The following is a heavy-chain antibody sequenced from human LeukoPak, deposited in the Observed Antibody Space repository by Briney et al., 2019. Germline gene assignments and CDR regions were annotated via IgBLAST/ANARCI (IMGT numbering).Heavy chain of an antibody. CDR3: ATVGYQAEYFQH. D-gene: IGHD5-12*01. V-gene: IGHV1-24*01. CDR2: FDPEDVET. Sequence: ASVKVSCKASGYTFTGYYMHWVRQAPGKGLEWMGGFDPEDVETVYAQMFQGRVTLTEDTSTDTAYMELRSLRSEDTAVYYCATVGYQAEYFQHWGQGTLVTVSS. J-gene: IGHJ1*01. CDR1: GYTFTGYY.